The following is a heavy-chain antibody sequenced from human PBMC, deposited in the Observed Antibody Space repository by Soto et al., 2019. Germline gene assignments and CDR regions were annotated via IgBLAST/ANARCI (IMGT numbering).Heavy chain of an antibody. D-gene: IGHD3-3*01. CDR1: GYTFTSYD. Sequence: VASVKVSCKASGYTFTSYDINWVRQATGQGLEWMGWMNPNSGNTGYAQKFQGRVTMTRNTSISTAYMELSSLRSEDTAVYYCARSVYDFWSGGNAFDIWGQGTMVTVSS. CDR2: MNPNSGNT. V-gene: IGHV1-8*01. J-gene: IGHJ3*02. CDR3: ARSVYDFWSGGNAFDI.